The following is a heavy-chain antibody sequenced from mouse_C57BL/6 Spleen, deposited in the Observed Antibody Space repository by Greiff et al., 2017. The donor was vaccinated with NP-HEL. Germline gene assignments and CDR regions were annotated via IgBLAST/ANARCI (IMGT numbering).Heavy chain of an antibody. CDR3: AREDYSNYVAY. V-gene: IGHV1-80*01. D-gene: IGHD2-5*01. CDR1: GYAFSSYW. CDR2: IYPGDGDT. J-gene: IGHJ3*01. Sequence: VQLQQSGAELVKPGASVKISCKASGYAFSSYWMNWVKQRPGKGLEWIGQIYPGDGDTNYNGKFKGKATLTADKSSSTAYMHLSSLTSEDSAVYFCAREDYSNYVAYWGQGTLVTVSA.